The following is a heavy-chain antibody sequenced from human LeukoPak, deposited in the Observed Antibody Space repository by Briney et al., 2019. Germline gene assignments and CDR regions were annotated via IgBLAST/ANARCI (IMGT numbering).Heavy chain of an antibody. V-gene: IGHV3-30*18. Sequence: GSLRLSCAASGFTFRNYGMHWVRQAPGKGLEWVAVISRDGLTKYYADSVKARFTLHRDNSRNTLYLEMNSLRDEDTAVYYCAKEGTCGNWYFDLWGRGTLVIVTS. CDR3: AKEGTCGNWYFDL. CDR2: ISRDGLTK. CDR1: GFTFRNYG. J-gene: IGHJ2*01. D-gene: IGHD1-7*01.